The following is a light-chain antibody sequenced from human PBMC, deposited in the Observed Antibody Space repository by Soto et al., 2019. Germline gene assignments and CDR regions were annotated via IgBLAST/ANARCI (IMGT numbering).Light chain of an antibody. CDR1: QSVSSN. V-gene: IGKV3-15*01. J-gene: IGKJ1*01. CDR3: QQYNNWLTWT. CDR2: GAS. Sequence: EIVVTPSPATLSVSPGERANPSCRASQSVSSNLAWYQQKPGQAPRLLIYGASTRATGIPARFSGSGSETEFTLTISSLQSEDFAVYYCQQYNNWLTWTFGQGTKVDIK.